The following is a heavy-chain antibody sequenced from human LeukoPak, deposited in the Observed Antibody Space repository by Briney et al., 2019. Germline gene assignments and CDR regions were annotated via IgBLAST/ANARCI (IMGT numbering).Heavy chain of an antibody. CDR3: AKDRGMIVALDAFDI. CDR2: ISGSGGST. D-gene: IGHD3-22*01. CDR1: GFTFSSYS. J-gene: IGHJ3*02. Sequence: TGGSLRLSCAASGFTFSSYSMNWVRQAPGKGLEWVSAISGSGGSTYYADSVRGRFTISRDNSKNTLYLQMNSLRAEDTAVYYCAKDRGMIVALDAFDIWGQGTMVTVSS. V-gene: IGHV3-23*01.